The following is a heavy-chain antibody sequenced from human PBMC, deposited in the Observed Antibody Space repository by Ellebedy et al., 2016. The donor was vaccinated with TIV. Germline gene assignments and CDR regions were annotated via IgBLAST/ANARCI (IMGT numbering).Heavy chain of an antibody. J-gene: IGHJ4*02. V-gene: IGHV4-39*01. Sequence: SETLSLTXTVSGGSISSSSYYWGWIRQPPGKGLEWIGSIYYSGSTYYNPSLKSRVTISVDTSKNQFSLKLSSVTAADTAVYYCAGRVARGRYFDYWGQGTLVTVSS. CDR2: IYYSGST. D-gene: IGHD2-15*01. CDR1: GGSISSSSYY. CDR3: AGRVARGRYFDY.